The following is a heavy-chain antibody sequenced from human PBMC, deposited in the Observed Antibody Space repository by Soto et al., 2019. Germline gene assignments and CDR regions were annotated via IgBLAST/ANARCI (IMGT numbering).Heavy chain of an antibody. D-gene: IGHD3-22*01. V-gene: IGHV3-30*18. Sequence: HPGGSLRLSCAASGFTFSSYGMHWVRQAPGKGLEWVALISYDGSKEYYADSVKGRFTISRDNFKNTLYLQMNSLRVEDTAVYYCAKDRLTMIGLIREPDYWGQGTLVTVSS. CDR1: GFTFSSYG. CDR3: AKDRLTMIGLIREPDY. J-gene: IGHJ4*02. CDR2: ISYDGSKE.